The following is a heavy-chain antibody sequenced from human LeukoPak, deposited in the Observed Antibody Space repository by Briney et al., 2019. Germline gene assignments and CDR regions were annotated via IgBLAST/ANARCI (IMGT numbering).Heavy chain of an antibody. CDR1: GGSISSYY. D-gene: IGHD3-10*01. CDR2: MYSSGS. Sequence: SETLSLTCTVSGGSISSYYLSWIRQTAGRGLEWIGRMYSSGSNYNPSLKSRVTMSIDTSTNQLSLKLSSVTAADTAVYYCARDSGTTGEVKFDPWGQGTLVTVSS. CDR3: ARDSGTTGEVKFDP. J-gene: IGHJ5*02. V-gene: IGHV4-4*07.